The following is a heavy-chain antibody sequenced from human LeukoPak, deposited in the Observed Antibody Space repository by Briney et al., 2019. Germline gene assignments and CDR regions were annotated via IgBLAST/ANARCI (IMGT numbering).Heavy chain of an antibody. CDR2: IKQDGSDK. CDR3: VRGGGTLDM. V-gene: IGHV3-7*01. D-gene: IGHD1-1*01. J-gene: IGHJ3*02. CDR1: GSIITSHW. Sequence: PGGSLRLSCEASGSIITSHWMSGVRQAPGKRPEWVANIKQDGSDKYYLDSVKGRFTISRDNAKNSLYLRMNSLRDEDTAMYYCVRGGGTLDMWGQGTMVTVSS.